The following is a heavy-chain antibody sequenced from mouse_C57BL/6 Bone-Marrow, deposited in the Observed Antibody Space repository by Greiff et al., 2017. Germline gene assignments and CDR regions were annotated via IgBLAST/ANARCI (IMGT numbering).Heavy chain of an antibody. CDR1: GFSFNTYA. CDR3: VRQHGSSYPHWYFDV. J-gene: IGHJ1*03. Sequence: EVKLMESGGGLVQPKGSLKLSCAASGFSFNTYAMNWVRQAPGKGLEWVARIRSKSNNYATYYADSVKDRFTISRDDSESMLYLQMNNLKTEDTAMYYCVRQHGSSYPHWYFDVWGTGTTVTVSS. V-gene: IGHV10-1*01. D-gene: IGHD1-1*01. CDR2: IRSKSNNYAT.